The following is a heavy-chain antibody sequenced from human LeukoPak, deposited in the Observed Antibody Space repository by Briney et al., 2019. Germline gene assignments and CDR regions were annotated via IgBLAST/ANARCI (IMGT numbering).Heavy chain of an antibody. J-gene: IGHJ4*02. D-gene: IGHD6-19*01. CDR3: VLRGAVAAADF. CDR1: GFTFSSNA. Sequence: GRSLRLSCAASGFTFSSNAIHWVRQAPGKGLEWVAEISYDGGNTYYADSVKGRFTISRDNSKNTLYLQMNSLRAEDTAIYYCVLRGAVAAADFWGQGTLVTVSS. V-gene: IGHV3-30-3*01. CDR2: ISYDGGNT.